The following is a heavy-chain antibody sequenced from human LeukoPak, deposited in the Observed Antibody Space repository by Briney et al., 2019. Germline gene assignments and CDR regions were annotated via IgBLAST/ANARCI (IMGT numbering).Heavy chain of an antibody. CDR1: GYTFTSYG. V-gene: IGHV1-18*01. D-gene: IGHD5-18*01. CDR3: ARGGYSYGQFDY. Sequence: ASVKVSCKASGYTFTSYGINWVRQAPGQGPEWMGWISVYNGNTNYAQKLQGRVTMTTDTSTSTAYMELRSLRSDDTAVYYCARGGYSYGQFDYWGQGTLVTVSS. CDR2: ISVYNGNT. J-gene: IGHJ4*02.